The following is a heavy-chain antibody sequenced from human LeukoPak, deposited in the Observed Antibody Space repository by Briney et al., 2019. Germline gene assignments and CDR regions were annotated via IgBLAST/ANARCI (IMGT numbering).Heavy chain of an antibody. CDR2: IYYSGST. CDR1: GGSISSSSYY. J-gene: IGHJ4*02. V-gene: IGHV4-39*07. Sequence: PSETLSLTCTVSGGSISSSSYYWGWIRQPPGKGLEWIGSIYYSGSTYYNPSLKSRVTISVDTSKNQFSLKLSSVTAADTAVYYCARGSSSGWYVGYYFDYWGQGTLVTVSS. D-gene: IGHD6-19*01. CDR3: ARGSSSGWYVGYYFDY.